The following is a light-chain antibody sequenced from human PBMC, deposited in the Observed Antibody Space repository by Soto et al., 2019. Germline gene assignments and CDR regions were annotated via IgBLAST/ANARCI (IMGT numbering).Light chain of an antibody. CDR1: QSFSSYY. V-gene: IGKV3-20*01. CDR2: AAS. J-gene: IGKJ1*01. CDR3: QQCGSSPWT. Sequence: TPSQGTLSLSPWERATLSCRASQSFSSYYLAWYQQKPGQAPRLLIYAASSRATGIPDRFSGGGSGTDFTLTISRLEPEDFAVYYCQQCGSSPWTFGQGTMV.